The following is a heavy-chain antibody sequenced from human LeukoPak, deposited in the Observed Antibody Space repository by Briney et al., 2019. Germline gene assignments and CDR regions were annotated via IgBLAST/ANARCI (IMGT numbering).Heavy chain of an antibody. CDR3: ARYGRYYGSRNDQYYFEY. D-gene: IGHD3-10*01. Sequence: PSETLSLTCTVSGDSISDDYYTRMRQPAGKGLEWIGRIHSGGTTNYNPSLMSRVTISVDTSKKQFSLKLNSVTAADTAVYYCARYGRYYGSRNDQYYFEYWGQGTLVTVSS. CDR1: GDSISDDY. V-gene: IGHV4-4*07. J-gene: IGHJ4*02. CDR2: IHSGGTT.